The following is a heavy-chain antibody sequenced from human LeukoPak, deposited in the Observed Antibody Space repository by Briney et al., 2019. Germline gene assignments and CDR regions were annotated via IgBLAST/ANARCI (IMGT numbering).Heavy chain of an antibody. CDR1: GGSISSYY. D-gene: IGHD6-19*01. V-gene: IGHV4-59*01. CDR3: ARDGRAGSLFAY. CDR2: IYYSGST. Sequence: PSETLSLTCTVSGGSISSYYWSWIRQPPGKGLEWIGYIYYSGSTNYNPSLKSRVTISVDTSKNRFSLKLSSVTAADTAIYYCARDGRAGSLFAYWGQGTLVTVSS. J-gene: IGHJ4*02.